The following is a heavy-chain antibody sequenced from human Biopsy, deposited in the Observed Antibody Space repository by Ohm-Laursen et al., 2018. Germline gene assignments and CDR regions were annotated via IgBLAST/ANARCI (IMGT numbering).Heavy chain of an antibody. CDR2: IIPIFNTP. CDR3: AREIDSTGYYGLKY. V-gene: IGHV1-69*01. Sequence: SSVKVSCKVSGDRFSNYPISWVQQAPGQGLEWMGGIIPIFNTPKYAQKFQGRVTITADESTNTAYMELSSLRSADTAKYYCAREIDSTGYYGLKYWGPGTLVIVSS. CDR1: GDRFSNYP. D-gene: IGHD3-22*01. J-gene: IGHJ4*02.